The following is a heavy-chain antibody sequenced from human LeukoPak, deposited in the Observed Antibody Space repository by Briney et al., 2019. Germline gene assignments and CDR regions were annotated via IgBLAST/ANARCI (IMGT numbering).Heavy chain of an antibody. D-gene: IGHD2-2*01. Sequence: ASVTVSCKASGGTFSSHTITWVRQAPGQGLEWMGQINPNNGVITCAQKFQGRITMTRDTSISTAYMELSRLTSDDTAFYYCVRKSTSRATSEFDYWGQGTLVTVSS. CDR3: VRKSTSRATSEFDY. V-gene: IGHV1-2*06. CDR1: GGTFSSHT. CDR2: INPNNGVI. J-gene: IGHJ4*02.